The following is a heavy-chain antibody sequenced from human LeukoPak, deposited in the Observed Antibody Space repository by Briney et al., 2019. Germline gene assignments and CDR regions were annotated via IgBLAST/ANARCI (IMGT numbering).Heavy chain of an antibody. CDR2: ISGSGVST. D-gene: IGHD5-18*01. J-gene: IGHJ4*02. CDR3: AKEYGYTYGEFDY. CDR1: GFTFSSYA. V-gene: IGHV3-23*01. Sequence: GGSLRLSCAASGFTFSSYAMTWVRQAPGKGLEWVSAISGSGVSTYYADSVKGRFTISRDNSKNTLYLQMNSLRAEDTAVYYCAKEYGYTYGEFDYWGQGTLVTVSS.